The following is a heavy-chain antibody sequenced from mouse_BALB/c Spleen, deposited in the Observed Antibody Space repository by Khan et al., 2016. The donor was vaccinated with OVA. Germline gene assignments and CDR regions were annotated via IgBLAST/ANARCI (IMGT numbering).Heavy chain of an antibody. CDR2: INPSTDYT. D-gene: IGHD2-12*01. J-gene: IGHJ3*01. CDR3: ARRGLYCIFVY. V-gene: IGHV1-7*01. Sequence: VQLQQSGTELAKPGASVKMSCKASGYTFISYWMHWVKQRPGQGLEWIGYINPSTDYTESNQKFKDKATLTTDKSSNTAYMQLSSLTSEDSAVYDCARRGLYCIFVYWGQGTRVTVSA. CDR1: GYTFISYW.